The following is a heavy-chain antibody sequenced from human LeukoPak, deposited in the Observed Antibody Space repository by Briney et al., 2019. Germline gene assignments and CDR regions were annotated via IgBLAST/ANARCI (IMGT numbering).Heavy chain of an antibody. CDR1: GGSFNDYY. J-gene: IGHJ4*02. CDR3: ARGQGRDGYNGILEY. CDR2: INPSGST. D-gene: IGHD5-24*01. Sequence: SETLSLTCAVYGGSFNDYYWTWIRQPPGKGLEWIGEINPSGSTNYNPSLKSRVTISVDTSKNQFPLKLSSVTAADTAVFYCARGQGRDGYNGILEYWGQGALVTVSS. V-gene: IGHV4-34*01.